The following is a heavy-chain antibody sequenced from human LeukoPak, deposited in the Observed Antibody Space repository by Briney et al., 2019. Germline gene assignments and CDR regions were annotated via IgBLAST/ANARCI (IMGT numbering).Heavy chain of an antibody. D-gene: IGHD5-12*01. CDR3: AKTYSRESGYDFFFHY. J-gene: IGHJ4*02. CDR1: GFSFSNYG. Sequence: GGSLRLSCAASGFSFSNYGFHWVRQAPGKGLDWVSAISYDGKNIHYAGSVKGRFTISRDNSRNTVYLQMNSLRVEGTAVYYCAKTYSRESGYDFFFHYWGQGTRVTVAS. V-gene: IGHV3-33*06. CDR2: ISYDGKNI.